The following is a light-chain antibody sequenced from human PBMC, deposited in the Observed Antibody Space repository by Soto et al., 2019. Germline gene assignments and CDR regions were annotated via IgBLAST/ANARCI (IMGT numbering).Light chain of an antibody. Sequence: QSALTQPPSASGSPGQSVTISCTGTSSDVGGYNYVSWYQQHPGKAPKLMIYEVSKRPSGVPDRFSGSKSGNTASLTVSGLQAEDGADYYCSSYAGSNNYPFGTGTKLTVL. V-gene: IGLV2-8*01. J-gene: IGLJ1*01. CDR3: SSYAGSNNYP. CDR1: SSDVGGYNY. CDR2: EVS.